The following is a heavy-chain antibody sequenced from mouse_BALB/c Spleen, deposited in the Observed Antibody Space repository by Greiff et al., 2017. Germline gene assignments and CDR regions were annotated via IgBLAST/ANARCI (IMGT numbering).Heavy chain of an antibody. Sequence: VQLQQSGPELVRPGVSVKISCKGSSYTFTDYAMHWVKQCHAKSLEWIGVISTYYGNTNYNQKFKGKATMTVDKSSSTAYMELARLTSEDSAVYYCARSSQTGHAMDYWGQGTSVTVSS. CDR1: SYTFTDYA. V-gene: IGHV1-67*01. CDR2: ISTYYGNT. CDR3: ARSSQTGHAMDY. J-gene: IGHJ4*01.